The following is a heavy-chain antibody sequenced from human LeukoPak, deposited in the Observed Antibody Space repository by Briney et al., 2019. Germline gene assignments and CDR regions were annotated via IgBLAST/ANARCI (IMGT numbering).Heavy chain of an antibody. CDR3: ASNYYDSSGYYSFDY. CDR2: INHSGST. J-gene: IGHJ4*02. V-gene: IGHV4-34*01. CDR1: GGSFSGYY. Sequence: PSETLSLTCAVYGGSFSGYYWSWIRQPPGKGLEWIGEINHSGSTNYNPSLKSRVTISVDTSKNQFSLKLSSVTAADTAEYYCASNYYDSSGYYSFDYWGQGTLVTVSS. D-gene: IGHD3-22*01.